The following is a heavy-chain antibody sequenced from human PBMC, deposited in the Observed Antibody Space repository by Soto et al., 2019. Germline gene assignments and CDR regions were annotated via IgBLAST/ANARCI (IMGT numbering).Heavy chain of an antibody. CDR3: ARGGNRYSNVASGVGGFDY. Sequence: QMHLQESGPGLVKPSETLSLTCTVSGASISSSYWSWIRQSPERGLEWIAYVYHTGATNYNPSLNSRVTISLDTSKGQFSLNLTSLTTADTAVYFCARGGNRYSNVASGVGGFDYWGQGSLVTGSS. D-gene: IGHD5-12*01. CDR2: VYHTGAT. CDR1: GASISSSY. V-gene: IGHV4-59*01. J-gene: IGHJ4*02.